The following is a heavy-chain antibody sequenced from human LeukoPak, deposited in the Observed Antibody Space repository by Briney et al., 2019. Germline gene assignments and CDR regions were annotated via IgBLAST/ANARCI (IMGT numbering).Heavy chain of an antibody. CDR2: IKQDGSEK. CDR3: ARDPRPGYCSGGSCYPVFYY. D-gene: IGHD2-15*01. V-gene: IGHV3-7*01. CDR1: GFTFSSYW. J-gene: IGHJ4*02. Sequence: GGSLRLSCAASGFTFSSYWMSWVRQAPGKGLEWVANIKQDGSEKYYVDSVKGRFTISRDNAKNSLYLQMNSLRAEDTAVYDCARDPRPGYCSGGSCYPVFYYWGQGTLGNVPS.